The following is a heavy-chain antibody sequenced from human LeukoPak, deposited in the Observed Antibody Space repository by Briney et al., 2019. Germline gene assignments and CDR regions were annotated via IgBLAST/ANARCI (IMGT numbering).Heavy chain of an antibody. CDR2: IIPILGIA. V-gene: IGHV1-69*04. Sequence: GSSVKVSCKASGGTFSSYTISWVRQAPGQGLEWMGRIIPILGIANHAQKFQGRVTITADKSTSTAYMELSSLRSEDTAVYYCARDGVVPAATRFDPWGQGTLVTVSS. CDR1: GGTFSSYT. D-gene: IGHD2-2*01. CDR3: ARDGVVPAATRFDP. J-gene: IGHJ5*02.